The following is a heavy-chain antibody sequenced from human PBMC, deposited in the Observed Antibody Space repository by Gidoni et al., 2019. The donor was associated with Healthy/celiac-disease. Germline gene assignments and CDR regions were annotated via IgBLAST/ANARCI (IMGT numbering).Heavy chain of an antibody. CDR1: GFTFIGPA. J-gene: IGHJ6*02. Sequence: EVQLVESGGGLVQPGGSLKLSCAASGFTFIGPAMHWLRPASGQGLEWVGRIRSKANSYATAYAASVKGRFTISRDDSKNTAYLQMNSLKTEDTAVYYCTSTILEWLLYPGYYYYYGMDVWGQGTTVTVSS. V-gene: IGHV3-73*02. D-gene: IGHD3-3*01. CDR3: TSTILEWLLYPGYYYYYGMDV. CDR2: IRSKANSYAT.